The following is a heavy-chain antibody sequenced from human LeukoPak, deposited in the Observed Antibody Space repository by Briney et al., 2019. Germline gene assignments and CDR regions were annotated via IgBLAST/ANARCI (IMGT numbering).Heavy chain of an antibody. CDR3: ATWASSGYFPADFDY. D-gene: IGHD3-22*01. CDR1: GYTLTELS. J-gene: IGHJ4*02. CDR2: FDPEDGET. Sequence: ASVKVSCKVSGYTLTELSMHWVRQAPGKGLEWMGGFDPEDGETIYAQKFQGRVTMTEDTSTDTAYMELSSLRSEDTDVYYCATWASSGYFPADFDYWGQGTLVTVSS. V-gene: IGHV1-24*01.